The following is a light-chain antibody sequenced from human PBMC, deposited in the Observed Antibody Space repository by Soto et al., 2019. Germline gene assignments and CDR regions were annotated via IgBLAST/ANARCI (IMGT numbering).Light chain of an antibody. CDR3: GTWYISLIALV. Sequence: QSVLTKPPSVSAAPGQKVTISCSGSRSNIGNNYVSWYQQLPGTAPKLLIYENNKRPSGIPDRFSGSKSGTSATLGITGLQTGDEADYYCGTWYISLIALVFGGGTKVTVL. V-gene: IGLV1-51*02. CDR1: RSNIGNNY. CDR2: ENN. J-gene: IGLJ2*01.